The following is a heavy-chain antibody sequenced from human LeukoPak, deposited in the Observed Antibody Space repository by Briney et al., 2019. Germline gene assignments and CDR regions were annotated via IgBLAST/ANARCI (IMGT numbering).Heavy chain of an antibody. J-gene: IGHJ4*02. CDR2: VNPASGGT. V-gene: IGHV1-2*02. Sequence: GASVKVSCNASGYTFIAYYMHWVRQAPGQGLEWMGWVNPASGGTNYAQKFQGRVTMTRDTSIATAYMELNELTSDDTAVYYCAGQKDPRPIDYWGQGTLVTVSS. CDR1: GYTFIAYY. CDR3: AGQKDPRPIDY.